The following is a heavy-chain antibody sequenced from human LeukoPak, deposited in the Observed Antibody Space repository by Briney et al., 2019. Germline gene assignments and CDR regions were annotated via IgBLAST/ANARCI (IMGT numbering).Heavy chain of an antibody. J-gene: IGHJ4*02. V-gene: IGHV3-7*01. Sequence: PGRSLRLSCAASGFTFSSYWMGWVRQAPGEGLEWVANIKKEGIEKYSVDSVKGRFTISRDNANNLLYLQMNSLRAEDTAVYYCGTWSRYSSYDLDHWGQGTLVTVSS. CDR3: GTWSRYSSYDLDH. CDR2: IKKEGIEK. D-gene: IGHD5-12*01. CDR1: GFTFSSYW.